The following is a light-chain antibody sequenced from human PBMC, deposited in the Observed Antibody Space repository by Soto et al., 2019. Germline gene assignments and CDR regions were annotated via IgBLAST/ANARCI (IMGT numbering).Light chain of an antibody. CDR1: SGDVGAYNY. CDR2: EVT. CDR3: TSKRDTRTLFV. V-gene: IGLV2-14*01. Sequence: SALTQPASGSGSPGQSITISCTGTSGDVGAYNYVSWYQHHPGKVPKLLIYEVTNRPSGVSDRFSGYKSGNTASLTISGLQAEDESAYYCTSKRDTRTLFVFGKGNKVTXL. J-gene: IGLJ1*01.